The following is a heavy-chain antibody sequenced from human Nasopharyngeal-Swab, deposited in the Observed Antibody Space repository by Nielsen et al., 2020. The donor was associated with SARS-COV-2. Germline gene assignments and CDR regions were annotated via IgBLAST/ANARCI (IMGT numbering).Heavy chain of an antibody. V-gene: IGHV3-30*04. CDR1: GFTFSSYA. Sequence: GESLKISCAASGFTFSSYAMHWVRQAPGKGLEWVAVISYDGSNKYYADSVKGRFTISRDNSKNTLYLQMNSLRAEDTAVYYCAREKFDYDSSGFDIWGQGTMVTVSS. CDR2: ISYDGSNK. D-gene: IGHD3-22*01. J-gene: IGHJ3*02. CDR3: AREKFDYDSSGFDI.